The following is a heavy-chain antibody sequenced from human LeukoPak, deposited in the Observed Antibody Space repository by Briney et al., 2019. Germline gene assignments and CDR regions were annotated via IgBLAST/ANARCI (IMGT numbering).Heavy chain of an antibody. CDR2: ISSSGSTI. CDR3: ASIAAAGDRPPYYYYMDV. D-gene: IGHD6-13*01. J-gene: IGHJ6*03. CDR1: GFTFSSYE. Sequence: GGSLRLSCAASGFTFSSYEMNWVRQAPGKGLEWVSYISSSGSTIYYAESVKGRFTISRDNAKNSLYLQMNSLRAEDTAVYYCASIAAAGDRPPYYYYMDVWGKGTTVTVSS. V-gene: IGHV3-48*03.